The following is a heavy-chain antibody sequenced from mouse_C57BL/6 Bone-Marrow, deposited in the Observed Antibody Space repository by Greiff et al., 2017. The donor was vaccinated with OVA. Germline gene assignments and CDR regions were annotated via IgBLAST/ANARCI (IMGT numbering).Heavy chain of an antibody. CDR3: ARSGNERYFDY. CDR1: GYTFTNYW. D-gene: IGHD4-1*01. J-gene: IGHJ2*01. V-gene: IGHV1-76*01. CDR2: IYPGSGNT. Sequence: VQLQQPGAELVKPGASVKVSCKASGYTFTNYWMHWVKQRPGQGLEWIARIYPGSGNTYYNEKFKGKATLTAEKSSSTAYMQLSSLTSEDSAVYFCARSGNERYFDYWGQGTTLTVSS.